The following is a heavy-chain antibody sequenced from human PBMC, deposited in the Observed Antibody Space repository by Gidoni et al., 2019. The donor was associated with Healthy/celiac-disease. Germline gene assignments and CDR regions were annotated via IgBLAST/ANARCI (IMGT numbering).Heavy chain of an antibody. D-gene: IGHD2-15*01. J-gene: IGHJ5*02. Sequence: EVQLVESGGGLVKPGGSLSLSCAASGFTFSSYSMNWVRQAPGKGLEWVSSISSSSSYIYYADSVKGRFTISRDNAKNSLYLQMNSLRAEDTAVYYCARFDIGSVVDPWGQGTLVTVSS. CDR3: ARFDIGSVVDP. CDR2: ISSSSSYI. V-gene: IGHV3-21*01. CDR1: GFTFSSYS.